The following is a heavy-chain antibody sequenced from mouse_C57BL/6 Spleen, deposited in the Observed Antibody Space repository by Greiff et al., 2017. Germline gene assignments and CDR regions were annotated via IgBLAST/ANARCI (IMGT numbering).Heavy chain of an antibody. CDR2: IYPGDGDT. J-gene: IGHJ3*01. V-gene: IGHV1-80*01. D-gene: IGHD1-1*01. CDR3: ARVEDGSPWFAY. Sequence: VQLQQSGAELVKPGASVKISCKASGYAFSSYWMNWVKQRPGKGLEWIGQIYPGDGDTNYNGKFKGKATLTADQSYSTAYMQLSSLTSEDSAVYFCARVEDGSPWFAYWGQGTLVTVSA. CDR1: GYAFSSYW.